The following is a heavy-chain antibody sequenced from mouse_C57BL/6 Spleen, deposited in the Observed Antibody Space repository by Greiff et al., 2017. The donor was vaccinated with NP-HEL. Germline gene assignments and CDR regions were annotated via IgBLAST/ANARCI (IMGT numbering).Heavy chain of an antibody. CDR3: ARSGNCPGYYAMGY. CDR2: IYPGSGNT. Sequence: VQLQQSGPELVKPGASVKISCKASGYSFTSYYIHWVKQRPGQGLEWIGWIYPGSGNTKYNEKFKGKATLTADTSSSTAYMQLSSLTSEDSAVYYGARSGNCPGYYAMGYWGQGTSVTVSS. V-gene: IGHV1-66*01. CDR1: GYSFTSYY. J-gene: IGHJ4*01. D-gene: IGHD2-1*01.